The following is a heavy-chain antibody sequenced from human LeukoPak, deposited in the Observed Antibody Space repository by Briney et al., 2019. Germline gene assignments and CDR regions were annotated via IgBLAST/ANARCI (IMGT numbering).Heavy chain of an antibody. D-gene: IGHD1-20*01. J-gene: IGHJ4*02. V-gene: IGHV7-4-1*02. CDR3: ALMSGITGTRNFDY. Sequence: ASVKVSCKASGYTFTSYAMNWVRQAPGQGLEWMGWINTNTGNPTYAQGFTGRFVFSLDTSVSTAYLQISSLKAEDTAVYYCALMSGITGTRNFDYWGQGTLVTVSS. CDR2: INTNTGNP. CDR1: GYTFTSYA.